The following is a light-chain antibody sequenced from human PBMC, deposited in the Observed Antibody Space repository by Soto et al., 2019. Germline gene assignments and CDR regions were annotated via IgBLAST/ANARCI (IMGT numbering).Light chain of an antibody. CDR3: LFTYNGARV. CDR2: DTS. J-gene: IGLJ2*01. CDR1: TGVVTSGHY. V-gene: IGLV7-46*01. Sequence: QAVVTQEPSLTVSPGGTVTLTCALSTGVVTSGHYPYWFQQRPGQAPTTLIYDTSKKHSWTPARFSGSLLGGKAALTLSGAQPEDEADYYCLFTYNGARVFGGGTKLTVL.